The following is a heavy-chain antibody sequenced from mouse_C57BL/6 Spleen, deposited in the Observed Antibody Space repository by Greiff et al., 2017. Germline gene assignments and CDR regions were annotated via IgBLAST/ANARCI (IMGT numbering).Heavy chain of an antibody. J-gene: IGHJ3*01. CDR1: GYAFSSYW. CDR2: IYPGDGDT. Sequence: QVQLQQSGAELVKPGASVKISCKASGYAFSSYWMNWVKQRPGKGLEWIGQIYPGDGDTNYNGKFKGKATLTADKSSSTAYMQLSSLTSEDSAVYFCARHEGYGYDGTFAYWGQGTLVTVSA. D-gene: IGHD2-2*01. V-gene: IGHV1-80*01. CDR3: ARHEGYGYDGTFAY.